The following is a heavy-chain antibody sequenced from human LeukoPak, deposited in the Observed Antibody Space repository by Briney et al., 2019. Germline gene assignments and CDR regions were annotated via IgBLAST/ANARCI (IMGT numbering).Heavy chain of an antibody. CDR2: IYYSGST. CDR1: GGSFSGYY. Sequence: SETLSLTCAVYGGSFSGYYWSWIRQPPGKGLEWIGSIYYSGSTYYNPSLKSRVTISVDTSKNQFSLKLSSVTAADTAVYYCASERGYDYYYYYMDVWGKGTTVTISS. V-gene: IGHV4-34*01. D-gene: IGHD5-12*01. CDR3: ASERGYDYYYYYMDV. J-gene: IGHJ6*03.